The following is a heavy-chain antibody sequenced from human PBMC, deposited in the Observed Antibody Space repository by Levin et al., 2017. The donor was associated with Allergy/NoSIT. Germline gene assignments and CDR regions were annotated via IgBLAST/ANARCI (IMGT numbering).Heavy chain of an antibody. D-gene: IGHD3-16*01. CDR2: IDPSDSYT. CDR1: GYNFTNHW. V-gene: IGHV5-10-1*01. J-gene: IGHJ3*01. CDR3: ARDESIMLRFLNM. Sequence: PGGSLRLSCKGSGYNFTNHWISWVRQMPGKGLEWMGRIDPSDSYTNYNPSFQGHVTISVDKSIGTAYLQWRILKASDPAISYCARDESIMLRFLNMWGQGTMVTVSS.